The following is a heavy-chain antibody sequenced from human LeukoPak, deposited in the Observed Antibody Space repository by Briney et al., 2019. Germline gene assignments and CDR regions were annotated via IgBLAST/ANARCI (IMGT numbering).Heavy chain of an antibody. Sequence: SQTLSLTCTVSGGSISSGDYYWSWIRQPPGKGLEWIGYIYYSGSTYYNPSLKSRVTISVDTSKNQFSLKLSSVTAADTAVYYCVRVVVASFGTDWFDPWGQGTLVTVSS. J-gene: IGHJ5*02. CDR1: GGSISSGDYY. V-gene: IGHV4-30-4*01. CDR2: IYYSGST. CDR3: VRVVVASFGTDWFDP. D-gene: IGHD2-15*01.